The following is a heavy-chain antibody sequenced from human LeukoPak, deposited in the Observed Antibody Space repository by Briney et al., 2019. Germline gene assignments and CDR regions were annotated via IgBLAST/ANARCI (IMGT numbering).Heavy chain of an antibody. CDR1: GYTFTSYD. V-gene: IGHV1-8*01. CDR2: MNPNSGNT. CDR3: ARVSSSWYSWFDP. J-gene: IGHJ5*02. D-gene: IGHD6-13*01. Sequence: ASVKVSCKASGYTFTSYDINWVRQATGQGLEWMGWMNPNSGNTGYAQKFQGRVTMTRNTSISTAYMELSSLRSEDTAVYYCARVSSSWYSWFDPWGQGTLVTASS.